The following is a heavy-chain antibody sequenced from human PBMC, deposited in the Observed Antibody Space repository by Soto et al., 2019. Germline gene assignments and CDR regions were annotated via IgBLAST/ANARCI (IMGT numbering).Heavy chain of an antibody. Sequence: QVQLQESDPGLVKPSQTLSLTCTVSGDSVSGGDSYCSWSRQPPGKALEWIGYTSFSGYTSYTPSLKSRVTVSVDMSKSKFSLRLTSVTAADTAISYCVRGGNPYHYATSGPGTFDKWGQGTLVSVSS. D-gene: IGHD3-22*01. J-gene: IGHJ4*02. CDR1: GDSVSGGDSY. CDR2: TSFSGYT. CDR3: VRGGNPYHYATSGPGTFDK. V-gene: IGHV4-30-4*01.